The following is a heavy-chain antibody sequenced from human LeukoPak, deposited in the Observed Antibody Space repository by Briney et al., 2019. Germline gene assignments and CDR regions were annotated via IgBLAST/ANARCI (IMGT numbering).Heavy chain of an antibody. CDR1: GFTFSSYA. CDR3: ARGLRYFDWSLSQDPRNNWFDP. V-gene: IGHV3-30*04. Sequence: GGSLRLSCAASGFTFSSYAMHWVRQAPGKGLEWVAVISYDGSNKYYADSVKGRFTISRDNSKNTLYLQMNSLRAEDTAVYYCARGLRYFDWSLSQDPRNNWFDPWGQGTLVTVSS. D-gene: IGHD3-9*01. J-gene: IGHJ5*02. CDR2: ISYDGSNK.